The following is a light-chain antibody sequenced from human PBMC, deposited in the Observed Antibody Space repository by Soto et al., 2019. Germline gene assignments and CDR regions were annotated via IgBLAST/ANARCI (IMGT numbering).Light chain of an antibody. Sequence: QSVLTQPASVSGSPGQSITISCTGTSSDVGAYNYVSWFQQHPGKAPRLIIYDVSNRPSGVSKRFSGSKSGNTASLTISGLQAEDEADYYCSSYTTSTTGVFGGGTKLTVL. V-gene: IGLV2-14*01. CDR1: SSDVGAYNY. CDR2: DVS. J-gene: IGLJ3*02. CDR3: SSYTTSTTGV.